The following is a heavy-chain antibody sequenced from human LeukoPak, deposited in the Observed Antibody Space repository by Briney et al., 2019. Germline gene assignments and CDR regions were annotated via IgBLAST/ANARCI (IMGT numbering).Heavy chain of an antibody. V-gene: IGHV4-59*01. CDR2: IYYSGST. Sequence: SETLSLTCTVSGGSISNYYWSWIRQPPGKGLEWIGYIYYSGSTNYNPSLKSRVTISVDTSKNQFSLKLSSVTAADTAVYYCARANWEVVVTTFDYWGQGTLVTVSS. J-gene: IGHJ4*02. CDR1: GGSISNYY. CDR3: ARANWEVVVTTFDY. D-gene: IGHD2-21*02.